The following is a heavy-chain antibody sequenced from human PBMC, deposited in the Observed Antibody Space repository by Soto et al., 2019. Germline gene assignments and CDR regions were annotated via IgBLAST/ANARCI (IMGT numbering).Heavy chain of an antibody. J-gene: IGHJ6*03. D-gene: IGHD6-13*01. CDR3: ARDRGYSSSWYGYYMDV. CDR1: GFTVSSNY. CDR2: IYSGGST. Sequence: GGSLRLSCAASGFTVSSNYMSWVRQAPGKGLEWVSVIYSGGSTYYADSVKGRFTISRHNSKNTLYLQMNSLRAEDTAVYYCARDRGYSSSWYGYYMDVWGKGTTVTVSS. V-gene: IGHV3-53*04.